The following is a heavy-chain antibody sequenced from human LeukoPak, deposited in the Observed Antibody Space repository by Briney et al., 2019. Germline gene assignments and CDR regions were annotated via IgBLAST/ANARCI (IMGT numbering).Heavy chain of an antibody. V-gene: IGHV4-39*01. CDR1: GGSISSSSYY. Sequence: NASETLSLTCTVSGGSISSSSYYWGWIRQPPGKGLEWIGSIYYSGSTYYNPSLKSRVTISVDTSKNQFSLKLSSVTAADTAVYYCARPAAPFAWFDPWGQGTLVTVSS. J-gene: IGHJ5*02. D-gene: IGHD6-6*01. CDR3: ARPAAPFAWFDP. CDR2: IYYSGST.